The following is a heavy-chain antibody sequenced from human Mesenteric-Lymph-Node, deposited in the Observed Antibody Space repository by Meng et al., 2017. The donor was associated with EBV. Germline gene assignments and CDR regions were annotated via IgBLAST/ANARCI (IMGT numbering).Heavy chain of an antibody. CDR3: ARQINSGSFESATFDY. Sequence: QLHLQEAGPGLAEPSATLSLTCAVSGGSIGRTSYYWGWIRQSPGKGLEWIGGINWRGTTYYNPSLKSRVTISLDMSKNQFSLRLTSLTATDTALYYCARQINSGSFESATFDYWGQGALVTVSS. CDR2: INWRGTT. J-gene: IGHJ4*02. CDR1: GGSIGRTSYY. V-gene: IGHV4-39*01. D-gene: IGHD6-19*01.